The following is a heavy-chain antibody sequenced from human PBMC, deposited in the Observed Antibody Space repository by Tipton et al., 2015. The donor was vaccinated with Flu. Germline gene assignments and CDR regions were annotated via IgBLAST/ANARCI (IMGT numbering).Heavy chain of an antibody. Sequence: TLSLTCTVSGGSISSSSYYWGWIRQPPGKGLEWIGTIYYSGSTYYNPSLKSRVTMSVDTSKNQFSLKLSSVTAADTAVYHCACRGSCYHWGQGTLVTVSS. D-gene: IGHD1-26*01. V-gene: IGHV4-39*07. CDR3: ACRGSCYH. CDR2: IYYSGST. CDR1: GGSISSSSYY. J-gene: IGHJ4*02.